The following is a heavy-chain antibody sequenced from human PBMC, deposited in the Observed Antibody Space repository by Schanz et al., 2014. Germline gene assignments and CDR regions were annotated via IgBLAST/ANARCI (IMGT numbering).Heavy chain of an antibody. J-gene: IGHJ6*02. Sequence: LQLVESGGGVVQPGRSLRLSCAASGFPFRSYVMHWVRQAPGKGLEWVSYINGGGETTYYADSVRGRFTISRDNAKNSLFLQMNSLRAEDTAKYYCARGNYGMDVWGQGTTVTVSS. CDR1: GFPFRSYV. CDR3: ARGNYGMDV. CDR2: INGGGETT. V-gene: IGHV3-48*04.